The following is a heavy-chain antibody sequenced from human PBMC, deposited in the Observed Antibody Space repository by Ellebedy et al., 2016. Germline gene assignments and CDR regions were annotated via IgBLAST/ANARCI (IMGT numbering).Heavy chain of an antibody. Sequence: SETLSLTXTVSGGSISSSSYYWGWIRQPPGKGLEWIGSIYYSGSTYYNPSLKSRVTISVDTSKNQFSLKLSSVTAADTAVYYCARGHVGNTMIVVVITLPQFDYWGQGTLVTVSS. D-gene: IGHD3-22*01. CDR2: IYYSGST. CDR3: ARGHVGNTMIVVVITLPQFDY. J-gene: IGHJ4*02. V-gene: IGHV4-39*01. CDR1: GGSISSSSYY.